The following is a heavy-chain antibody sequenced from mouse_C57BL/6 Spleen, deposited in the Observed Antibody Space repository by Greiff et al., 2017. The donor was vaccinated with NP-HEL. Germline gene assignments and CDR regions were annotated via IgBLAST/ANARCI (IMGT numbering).Heavy chain of an antibody. V-gene: IGHV1-81*01. CDR2: IYPRSGNT. CDR1: GYTFTSYG. D-gene: IGHD1-1*01. Sequence: QVQLQQFGAELARPGASVKLSCKASGYTFTSYGLSWVKQRTGQGLEWIGEIYPRSGNTYYNEKFKGKATLTADKSSSTAYMELRSLTSEDSAVYFCARIDYGSSYDYAMDYWGQGTSVTVSS. CDR3: ARIDYGSSYDYAMDY. J-gene: IGHJ4*01.